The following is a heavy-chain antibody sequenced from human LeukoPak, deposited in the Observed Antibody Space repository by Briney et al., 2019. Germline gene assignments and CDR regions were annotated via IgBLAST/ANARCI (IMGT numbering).Heavy chain of an antibody. CDR3: ARRDTAMVKGNFDY. D-gene: IGHD5-18*01. CDR1: GYSFTNYW. J-gene: IGHJ4*02. V-gene: IGHV5-51*01. Sequence: HGESLKISCKGSGYSFTNYWIGWVRQMPGKGLEWMGIIYPRDSDTRYSPSFQGQVTISADKSISTAYLQWSSLKASDTAMYYCARRDTAMVKGNFDYWGQGTLVTVSS. CDR2: IYPRDSDT.